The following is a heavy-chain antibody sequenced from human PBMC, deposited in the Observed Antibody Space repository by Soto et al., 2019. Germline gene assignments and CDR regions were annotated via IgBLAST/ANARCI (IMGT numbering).Heavy chain of an antibody. J-gene: IGHJ2*01. CDR1: GFTFSSYA. D-gene: IGHD4-4*01. Sequence: QVQLVESGGGVVQPGRSLRLSCAASGFTFSSYAMHWVRQAPGKGLEWVAVISYDGSYKYYADSVKGRFTISRDNSKNTLYLQMNSLRLEDTAVYYCARPLWRDDYNWGYFDLWGRGTLVTVSS. CDR2: ISYDGSYK. V-gene: IGHV3-30-3*01. CDR3: ARPLWRDDYNWGYFDL.